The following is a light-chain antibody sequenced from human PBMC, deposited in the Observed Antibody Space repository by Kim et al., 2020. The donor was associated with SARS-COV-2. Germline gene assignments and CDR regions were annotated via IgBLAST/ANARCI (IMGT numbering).Light chain of an antibody. V-gene: IGKV1-9*01. CDR3: QQLNSYPVT. J-gene: IGKJ4*01. Sequence: ASVGDSITITCRASQAINSYLAWYQQKPGKAPKLLIHTTFTLQTGVPSRFSGSRSGTDFTLTISSLQPEDFATYYCQQLNSYPVTVGGGTKVDIK. CDR1: QAINSY. CDR2: TTF.